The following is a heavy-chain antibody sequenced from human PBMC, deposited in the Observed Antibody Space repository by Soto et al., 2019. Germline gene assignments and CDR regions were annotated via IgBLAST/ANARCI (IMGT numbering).Heavy chain of an antibody. CDR1: GFSFSDFG. V-gene: IGHV3-30*18. D-gene: IGHD3-10*01. CDR2: ISYDGSNK. CDR3: AKWFGELFDGFDV. Sequence: GGSLRLSCAGSGFSFSDFGMHWVRQAPGKGLEWVAVISYDGSNKNYADPVKGRFTISRDTSKNMLYLQMNSLRPEDTAVYYCAKWFGELFDGFDVWGQGTMVTVS. J-gene: IGHJ3*01.